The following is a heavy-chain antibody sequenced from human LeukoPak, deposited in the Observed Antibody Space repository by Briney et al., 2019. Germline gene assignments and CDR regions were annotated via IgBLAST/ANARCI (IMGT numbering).Heavy chain of an antibody. V-gene: IGHV3-23*01. D-gene: IGHD5-24*01. CDR1: GFTFSSYA. CDR2: ISGSGGST. J-gene: IGHJ4*02. Sequence: PGGSLRLSCAASGFTFSSYAMSWVRQAPGKGLEWVPAISGSGGSTYYADSVKGRFTISRDNSKNTLYLQMNSLRAEDTAVYYCAKGAASVEMAIADYWGQGTLVTVSS. CDR3: AKGAASVEMAIADY.